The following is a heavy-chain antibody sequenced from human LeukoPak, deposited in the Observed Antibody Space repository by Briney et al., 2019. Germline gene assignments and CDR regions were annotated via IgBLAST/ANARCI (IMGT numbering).Heavy chain of an antibody. CDR3: ARLHTAMVSEGDY. CDR2: INPNSGGT. D-gene: IGHD5-18*01. CDR1: GYTFTGYY. J-gene: IGHJ4*02. Sequence: ASVKVSCKASGYTFTGYYMHWVRQAPGQGLEWMGWINPNSGGTNYAQKFQGGVTMTRDTSISTAYMELSRLRSDDTAVYYCARLHTAMVSEGDYWGQGTLVTVSS. V-gene: IGHV1-2*02.